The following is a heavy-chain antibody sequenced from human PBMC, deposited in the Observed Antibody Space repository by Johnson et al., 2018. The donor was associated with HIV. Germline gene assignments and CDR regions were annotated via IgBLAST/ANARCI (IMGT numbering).Heavy chain of an antibody. D-gene: IGHD5-18*01. Sequence: MLLVESGGGLVQPGGSLRLSCAASGFSCRSYWMSWVRQAPGKGLEWVANIKQDGSEKYYVDSVKGRFTISRDNAKNSLYLQMNSLRAEDTAVYYCARDWGTIQLWSSGAFDIWGQGTMVTVSS. J-gene: IGHJ3*02. CDR1: GFSCRSYW. CDR2: IKQDGSEK. V-gene: IGHV3-7*01. CDR3: ARDWGTIQLWSSGAFDI.